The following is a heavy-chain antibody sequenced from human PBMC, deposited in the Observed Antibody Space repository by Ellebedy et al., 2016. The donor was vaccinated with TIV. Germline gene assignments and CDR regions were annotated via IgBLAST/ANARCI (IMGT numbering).Heavy chain of an antibody. V-gene: IGHV3-9*01. CDR2: ISWNSGSK. CDR1: GFKFNDYA. D-gene: IGHD3-10*01. J-gene: IGHJ4*02. CDR3: AKGIGSGRYSEFDH. Sequence: GGSLRLXCVASGFKFNDYAMHWVRQVPGKGLEWVSAISWNSGSKGYAESVKGRFTISRDNDKNSLFLEMDSLRSDDTAFYYCAKGIGSGRYSEFDHWGQGTLVTVSS.